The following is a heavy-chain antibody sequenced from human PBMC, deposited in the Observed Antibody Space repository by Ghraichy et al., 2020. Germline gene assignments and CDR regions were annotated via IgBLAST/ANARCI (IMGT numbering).Heavy chain of an antibody. Sequence: GGSLRLSCAASGFTFDDYAMHWVRQAPGKGLEWVSLISGDGGSTYYAASVKGRFTISRDNSKNSLYLQMNSLRTEDTALYYCAKDIDPGYYYDSSGYWHWGQGTLVTVSS. V-gene: IGHV3-43*02. D-gene: IGHD3-22*01. CDR2: ISGDGGST. CDR3: AKDIDPGYYYDSSGYWH. CDR1: GFTFDDYA. J-gene: IGHJ4*02.